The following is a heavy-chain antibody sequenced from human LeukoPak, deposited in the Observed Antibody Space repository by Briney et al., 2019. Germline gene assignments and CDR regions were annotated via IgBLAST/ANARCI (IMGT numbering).Heavy chain of an antibody. J-gene: IGHJ5*02. CDR1: GGSISSSSYY. CDR2: IYYTGST. CDR3: ARVPVNIWENWFDP. D-gene: IGHD1-26*01. Sequence: SETLSLTCTVSGGSISSSSYYWGWIRQPPGKGLEWIGTIYYTGSTNYNPSLKSRVTISVDTSKNQFSLKLNSVTAADTAVYCARVPVNIWENWFDPWGQGTLVTVSS. V-gene: IGHV4-39*07.